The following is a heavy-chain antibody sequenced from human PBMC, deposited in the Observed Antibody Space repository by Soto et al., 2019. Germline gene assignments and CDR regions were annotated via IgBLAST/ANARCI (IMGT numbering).Heavy chain of an antibody. V-gene: IGHV1-69*13. D-gene: IGHD3-3*01. CDR3: ARLGLTIFGVVTYYYYGMDV. CDR2: IIPIFGTA. CDR1: GGTFSSYA. J-gene: IGHJ6*02. Sequence: VASVKVSCKASGGTFSSYAISWVRQAPGQGLEWMGGIIPIFGTANYAQKFQGRVTITADESTSTAYMELSSLRSEDTAVYYCARLGLTIFGVVTYYYYGMDVWGQGTTVTVSS.